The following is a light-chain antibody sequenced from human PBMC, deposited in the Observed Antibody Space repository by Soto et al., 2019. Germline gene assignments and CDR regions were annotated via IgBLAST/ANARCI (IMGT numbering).Light chain of an antibody. V-gene: IGLV2-14*03. Sequence: QSVLTQPASVSGSPGQSITISCTGTSSDVGAYNFVSWHQQHPGKAPKLMIYNVYDRPSGISYRFSGSKSGNTASLTISGLQGADEADYYCSAYAGCYIYLFGTGTKVTVL. CDR3: SAYAGCYIYL. CDR2: NVY. J-gene: IGLJ1*01. CDR1: SSDVGAYNF.